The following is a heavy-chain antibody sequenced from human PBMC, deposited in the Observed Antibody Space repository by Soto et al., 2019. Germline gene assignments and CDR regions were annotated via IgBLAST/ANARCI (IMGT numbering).Heavy chain of an antibody. J-gene: IGHJ4*02. V-gene: IGHV3-33*01. CDR1: GFTFSNYG. Sequence: ESGGGVVQPGRSLRLSCAASGFTFSNYGMHWVRQAPGKGLEWVAVIWYDGSNKYYADSVKGRFTISRDNSKNTLYRQMNRLSAEDTAVYSCAREAGFDWLLSPWAFDSWCQGTLVTVSS. D-gene: IGHD3-9*01. CDR3: AREAGFDWLLSPWAFDS. CDR2: IWYDGSNK.